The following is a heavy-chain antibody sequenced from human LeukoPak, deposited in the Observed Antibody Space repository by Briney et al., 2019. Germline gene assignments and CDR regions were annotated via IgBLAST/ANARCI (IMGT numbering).Heavy chain of an antibody. D-gene: IGHD1-26*01. J-gene: IGHJ4*02. V-gene: IGHV3-48*03. CDR3: AGGPQYTGSFPY. CDR1: GFNVNSFE. CDR2: ISDSGGVI. Sequence: GGSLRLSCAASGFNVNSFEMTWVRQAPGLGLEYLSYISDSGGVIKYADSVKGRFIISRDSAENALYLQMNNLGADDTAVYFCAGGPQYTGSFPYWGQGTLVAVSS.